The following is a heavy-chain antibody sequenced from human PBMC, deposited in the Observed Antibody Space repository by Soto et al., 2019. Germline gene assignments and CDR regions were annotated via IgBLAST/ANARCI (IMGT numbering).Heavy chain of an antibody. CDR1: GFSLSTAGMG. CDR2: IFSSDEK. J-gene: IGHJ5*02. Sequence: QVTLKESGPVLVKPTETLTLTCAVSGFSLSTAGMGVTWIRQPPGKALEWLAHIFSSDEKLYSSSLRSRLAISKDTSKSQVVLPMINVDPVDTATYYCARITRTATSAPTGCFDPWGQGTLVTVSS. V-gene: IGHV2-26*01. D-gene: IGHD4-17*01. CDR3: ARITRTATSAPTGCFDP.